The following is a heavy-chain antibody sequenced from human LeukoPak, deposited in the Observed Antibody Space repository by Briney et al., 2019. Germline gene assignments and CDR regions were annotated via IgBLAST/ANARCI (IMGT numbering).Heavy chain of an antibody. J-gene: IGHJ5*02. CDR3: AEGRSSWNNWFDP. V-gene: IGHV1-24*01. Sequence: ASVKVSCKVSGYTLTELSMHWVRQAPGKGLEWMGGFDPEDGETIYAQKFQGRVTMTEDTSTDTAYMELSSLTSEDTAVYCCAEGRSSWNNWFDPWGQGTLVTVSS. CDR1: GYTLTELS. D-gene: IGHD6-13*01. CDR2: FDPEDGET.